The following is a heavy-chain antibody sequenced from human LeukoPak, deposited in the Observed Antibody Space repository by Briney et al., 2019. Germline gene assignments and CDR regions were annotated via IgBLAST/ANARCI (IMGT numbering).Heavy chain of an antibody. CDR2: IYGGQST. Sequence: PGGSLRLSCAASGLTVSSRYMSWVRQAPGKGLEWVSVIYGGQSTYYADSVKGRFTIATDNSKNTLDLQMNSLRAEDTAVYYCARASKAGYTAMVPLDYWGQGTLVTVSS. CDR1: GLTVSSRY. V-gene: IGHV3-53*05. D-gene: IGHD5-18*01. J-gene: IGHJ4*02. CDR3: ARASKAGYTAMVPLDY.